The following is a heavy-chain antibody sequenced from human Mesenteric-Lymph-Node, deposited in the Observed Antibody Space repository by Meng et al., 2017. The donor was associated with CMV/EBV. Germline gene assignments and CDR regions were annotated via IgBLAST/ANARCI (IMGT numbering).Heavy chain of an antibody. CDR2: VSDSGFST. CDR1: GFTFRTYA. V-gene: IGHV3-23*01. CDR3: TKPIVDRIPYGFDI. D-gene: IGHD5-12*01. Sequence: GESLKISCAASGFTFRTYAMNWVRQAPGKGLEWVSGVSDSGFSTYYADSVKGRFTISRDNSKNTLYLQMNSLRAEDTALYYCTKPIVDRIPYGFDIWGQGTLVTVSS. J-gene: IGHJ3*02.